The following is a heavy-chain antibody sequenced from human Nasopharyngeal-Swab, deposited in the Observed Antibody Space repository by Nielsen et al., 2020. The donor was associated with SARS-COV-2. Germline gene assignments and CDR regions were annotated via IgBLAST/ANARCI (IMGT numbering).Heavy chain of an antibody. CDR1: GFTFSDYY. CDR3: ARVPRVYYDILTGYSSTYYFDY. J-gene: IGHJ4*02. Sequence: GESLKISCAASGFTFSDYYMSWIRQAPGKGLEWVSYISSSGSTIYYADSVKGRFTISRDNAKNSLYLQMNSLRAEDTAVYYCARVPRVYYDILTGYSSTYYFDYWGQGTLVTVSS. CDR2: ISSSGSTI. V-gene: IGHV3-11*01. D-gene: IGHD3-9*01.